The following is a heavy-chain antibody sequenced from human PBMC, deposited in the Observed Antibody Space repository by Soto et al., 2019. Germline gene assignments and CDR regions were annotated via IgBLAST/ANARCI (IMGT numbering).Heavy chain of an antibody. V-gene: IGHV3-30-3*01. J-gene: IGHJ4*02. CDR1: GFTFSGYA. CDR3: ARGYCSRPSCSHFDC. Sequence: GGSLRLSCAASGFTFSGYAVHWVRQAPGKGLEWVAVMSYDGSNKYYADSVKGRFTISSDNSKNTLYLQMNSLGTEDTAVYYCARGYCSRPSCSHFDCWGQGTLVTVSS. D-gene: IGHD2-2*01. CDR2: MSYDGSNK.